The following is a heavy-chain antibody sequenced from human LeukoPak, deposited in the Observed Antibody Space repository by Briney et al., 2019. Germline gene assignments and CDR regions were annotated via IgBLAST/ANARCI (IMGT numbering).Heavy chain of an antibody. CDR1: GGSISSYY. CDR2: IYYSGST. Sequence: SETLSLTCTVSGGSISSYYWSWIRQPPGKGLEWSGYIYYSGSTNYNPSLKSRVTISVDTSKNQFSLKLSSVTAADTAVYYCARNLGSQKHYYGMDVWGQGTTVTVSS. D-gene: IGHD6-19*01. CDR3: ARNLGSQKHYYGMDV. V-gene: IGHV4-59*01. J-gene: IGHJ6*02.